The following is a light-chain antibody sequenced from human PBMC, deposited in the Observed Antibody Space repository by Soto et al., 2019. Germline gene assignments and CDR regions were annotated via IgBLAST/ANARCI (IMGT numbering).Light chain of an antibody. CDR2: GAS. Sequence: EIVVTQSPATLSLSPGETATLSCRASQYVSNKVAWYQQKPGQAPSLLILGASTRATGIPDRFSGSGSGTDFTLTISRLEPEDFAVYYCQQYGSSLLTFGGGTKVDIK. J-gene: IGKJ4*01. CDR3: QQYGSSLLT. CDR1: QYVSNK. V-gene: IGKV3-20*01.